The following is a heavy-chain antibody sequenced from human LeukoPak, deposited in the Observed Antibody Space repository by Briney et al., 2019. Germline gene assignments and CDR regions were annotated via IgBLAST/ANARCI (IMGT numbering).Heavy chain of an antibody. CDR1: RFTFGNYA. J-gene: IGHJ4*02. CDR3: AKDGKGYYTSSSCYLNIDY. Sequence: PGGSLRLSCAASRFTFGNYAMSWVRQAPGKGLEWVSAISGGSGGTYYADSVKGRFTISRDNSKNTVYLQMNSLRAEDTAVYYCAKDGKGYYTSSSCYLNIDYWGQGTLVTVSS. CDR2: ISGGSGGT. D-gene: IGHD2-15*01. V-gene: IGHV3-23*01.